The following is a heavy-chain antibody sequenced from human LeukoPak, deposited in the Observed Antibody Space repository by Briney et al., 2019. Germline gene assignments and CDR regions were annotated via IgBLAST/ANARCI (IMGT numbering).Heavy chain of an antibody. Sequence: SETLSLTCTVSGGSISSGSYYWSWIRQPAGTGLEWIGRIYTSGSTNYNPSLKSRVTISVDTSKNQFSLKLSSVTAADTAVYYCAREGYYYDSSGSDYWGQGTLVTVSS. CDR3: AREGYYYDSSGSDY. CDR1: GGSISSGSYY. V-gene: IGHV4-61*02. CDR2: IYTSGST. J-gene: IGHJ4*02. D-gene: IGHD3-22*01.